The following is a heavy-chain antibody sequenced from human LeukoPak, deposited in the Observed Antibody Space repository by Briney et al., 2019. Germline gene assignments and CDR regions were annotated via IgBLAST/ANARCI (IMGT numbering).Heavy chain of an antibody. J-gene: IGHJ4*02. CDR1: GGSISSYY. D-gene: IGHD6-6*01. V-gene: IGHV4-59*01. CDR3: ARVLYSSSKQYYFDY. Sequence: SETLSLTCTVSGGSISSYYWSWIRQPPGKGLEWIGYIYYSGSTNYNPSLKSRVTISVDTSKNQFSLKLSPVTAADTAVYYCARVLYSSSKQYYFDYWGQGTLVTVSS. CDR2: IYYSGST.